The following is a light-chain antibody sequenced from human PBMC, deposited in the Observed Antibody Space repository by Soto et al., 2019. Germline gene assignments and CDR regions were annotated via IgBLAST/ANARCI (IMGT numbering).Light chain of an antibody. CDR3: MQSTHCPGFT. V-gene: IGKV2-30*02. CDR2: MVS. CDR1: HSLLHSDGNTY. J-gene: IGKJ4*01. Sequence: DVLMTQSPLSLPVTLGHPASISCRSRHSLLHSDGNTYLSLFQQRPGQSPRRLIYMVSNRDTGVPDRFSGSWSRNNFPLKISRVEAEYGAIYYCMQSTHCPGFTCGGGTDVEIK.